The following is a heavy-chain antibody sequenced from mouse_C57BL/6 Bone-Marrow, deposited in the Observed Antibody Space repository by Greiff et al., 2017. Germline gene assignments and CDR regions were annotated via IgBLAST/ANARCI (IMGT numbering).Heavy chain of an antibody. V-gene: IGHV3-6*01. CDR2: ISYDGSN. CDR1: GYSITSGYY. CDR3: AREGLRRAWFAY. D-gene: IGHD2-2*01. J-gene: IGHJ3*01. Sequence: DVKLVEPGPGLVKPSQSLSLTCPVTGYSITSGYYWNWIRQFPGNKLEWMGYISYDGSNNYNPSLKNRISITRDTSKNQFFLKLNSVTTEDTATYYCAREGLRRAWFAYWGQGTLVTVSA.